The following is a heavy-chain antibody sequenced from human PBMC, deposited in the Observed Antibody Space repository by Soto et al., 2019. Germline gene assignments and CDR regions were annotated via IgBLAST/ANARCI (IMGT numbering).Heavy chain of an antibody. CDR1: GFTFSSYW. J-gene: IGHJ4*02. V-gene: IGHV3-7*01. CDR3: ARGTCSSTTCYAIYFDS. D-gene: IGHD2-2*01. CDR2: IKQDGSKK. Sequence: EVQLVESGGGLVQPGGSLRLSCEASGFTFSSYWMSWVRQAPGKGLEWVANIKQDGSKKYYVDSVKGRFTISRDNAKNSLYLQMDSLRAEDTAVYYGARGTCSSTTCYAIYFDSWGQGTLVTVSS.